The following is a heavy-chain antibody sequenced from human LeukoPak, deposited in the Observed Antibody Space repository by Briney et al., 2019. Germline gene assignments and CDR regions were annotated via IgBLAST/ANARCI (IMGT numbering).Heavy chain of an antibody. J-gene: IGHJ6*03. CDR1: GFTFSSYA. CDR3: ARGGGGPYYYYYYYMDV. D-gene: IGHD2-15*01. Sequence: GGSLRLSCVASGFTFSSYAMHWVRQAPGKGLEYVSVISSNGGSSYYANSVKGRFTISRDNSQNTLYLQMGSLRAEDMAVYYCARGGGGPYYYYYYYMDVWGKGTTVTISS. V-gene: IGHV3-64*01. CDR2: ISSNGGSS.